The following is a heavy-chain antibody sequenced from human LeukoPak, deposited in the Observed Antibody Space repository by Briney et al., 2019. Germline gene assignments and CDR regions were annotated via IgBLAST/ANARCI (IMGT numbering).Heavy chain of an antibody. CDR1: GFTFSDYY. J-gene: IGHJ4*02. Sequence: WGSLRLSCAASGFTFSDYYMSWIRQAPGKGLEWVSYISSSGSTIYYADSVKGRFTISRDNAKNSLYLQMNSLRAEDTAVYYCARDTRWYSSSSESVFDYWGQGTLVTVSS. CDR2: ISSSGSTI. CDR3: ARDTRWYSSSSESVFDY. D-gene: IGHD6-6*01. V-gene: IGHV3-11*04.